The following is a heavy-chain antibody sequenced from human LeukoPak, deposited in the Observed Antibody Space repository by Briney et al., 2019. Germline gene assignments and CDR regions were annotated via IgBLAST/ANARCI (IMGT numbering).Heavy chain of an antibody. D-gene: IGHD2-15*01. CDR2: IYTSGST. V-gene: IGHV4-4*07. CDR1: GGSISSYY. J-gene: IGHJ3*02. Sequence: PSETLSLTCTVSGGSISSYYWSWIRQPAGKGLEWIGRIYTSGSTNYNPSLKSRVTMSVDTSKNQFSLKLSSVTAADTAVYYCARDRSYCSGGSCYPDAFDIWGQGTMVTVSS. CDR3: ARDRSYCSGGSCYPDAFDI.